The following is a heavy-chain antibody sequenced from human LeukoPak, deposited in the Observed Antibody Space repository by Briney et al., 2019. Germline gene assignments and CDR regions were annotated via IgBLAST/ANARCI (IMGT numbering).Heavy chain of an antibody. D-gene: IGHD6-13*01. CDR1: GFTFSTYG. CDR3: ARPRASAAGPGPPDY. V-gene: IGHV3-33*01. CDR2: IWYDGTNK. Sequence: PGGSLRLSCAASGFTFSTYGMHWVRQAPGKGLEWVAVIWYDGTNKYYTDSVKGRFTISRDNSKNTLYLQMNSLRAEDTAVYYCARPRASAAGPGPPDYWGQGTLVTVSS. J-gene: IGHJ4*02.